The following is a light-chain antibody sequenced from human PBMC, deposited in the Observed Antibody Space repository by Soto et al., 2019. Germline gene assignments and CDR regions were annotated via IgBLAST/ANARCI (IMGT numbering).Light chain of an antibody. Sequence: DMQMTQSPSSLSASVGDRVTSTCRASQSISNSLNWYQQKPGRAPKFLIYAASSLQSGVPSRFSGSGSGTEFTLTISSLQPEDFATYYCQQSYSSPPTFGQGTKVEIK. CDR2: AAS. CDR1: QSISNS. CDR3: QQSYSSPPT. J-gene: IGKJ1*01. V-gene: IGKV1-39*01.